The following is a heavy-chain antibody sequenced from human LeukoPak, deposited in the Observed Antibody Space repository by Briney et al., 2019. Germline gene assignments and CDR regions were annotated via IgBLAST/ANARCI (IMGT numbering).Heavy chain of an antibody. Sequence: SETLSLTGTGSGGSISSYYWSWIRQPPGKGLEWIGYIYYSGSTNDNPSLKSRVTISVDTSKNQFSLKLSSVTAEDTAVYYCARDGIAARLGNYYMDVWGKGTTVTVSS. CDR3: ARDGIAARLGNYYMDV. V-gene: IGHV4-59*01. CDR1: GGSISSYY. CDR2: IYYSGST. D-gene: IGHD6-6*01. J-gene: IGHJ6*03.